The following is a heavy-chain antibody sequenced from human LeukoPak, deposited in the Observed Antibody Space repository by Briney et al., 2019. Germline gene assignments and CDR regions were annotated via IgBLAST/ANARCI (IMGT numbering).Heavy chain of an antibody. V-gene: IGHV3-21*01. J-gene: IGHJ5*02. D-gene: IGHD3-9*01. CDR1: GFTFSSYT. Sequence: GGSLRLSCAASGFTFSSYTTNWVRQAPGKGLEWVSSISSDSNYIYYADSVKGRFTISRDNAWNSLYLQMNSLRAEDTAVYYCARKENILTGYYDHWGQGTPVTVSS. CDR3: ARKENILTGYYDH. CDR2: ISSDSNYI.